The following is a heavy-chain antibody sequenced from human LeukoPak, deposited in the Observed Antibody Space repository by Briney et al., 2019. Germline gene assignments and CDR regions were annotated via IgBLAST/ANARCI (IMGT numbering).Heavy chain of an antibody. CDR1: GYTFTTYG. D-gene: IGHD1-1*01. J-gene: IGHJ4*02. CDR3: ARSGWSDKYHFDF. Sequence: VASVKVSCKASGYTFTTYGITWVRQAPGQGLEWMGWVSTYGGNTKYAQNLQGRVTMTTDTSTSTAYMELRSLRSDDTAVYYCARSGWSDKYHFDFWGQGTLVTVSS. CDR2: VSTYGGNT. V-gene: IGHV1-18*01.